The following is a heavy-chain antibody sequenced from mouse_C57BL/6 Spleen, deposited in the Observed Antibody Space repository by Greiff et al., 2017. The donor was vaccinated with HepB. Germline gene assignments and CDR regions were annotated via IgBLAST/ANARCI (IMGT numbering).Heavy chain of an antibody. Sequence: VQGVESGPELVKPGASVKISCKASGYAFSSSWMNWVKQRPGKGLEWIGRIYPEDGDTNYNGKFKGKATLTADKSSSTAYMQLSSLTSEDSAVYFCAREDYGSSYGFAYWGQGTLVTVSA. D-gene: IGHD1-1*01. J-gene: IGHJ3*01. CDR2: IYPEDGDT. V-gene: IGHV1-82*01. CDR3: AREDYGSSYGFAY. CDR1: GYAFSSSW.